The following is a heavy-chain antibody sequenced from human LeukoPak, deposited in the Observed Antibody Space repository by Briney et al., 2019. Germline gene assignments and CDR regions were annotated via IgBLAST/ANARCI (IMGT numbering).Heavy chain of an antibody. V-gene: IGHV1-2*02. J-gene: IGHJ4*02. Sequence: ASVKVSCKASGYTFTGYYMHWVRQAPGQGLEWMGWINPNSGGTNYAQKFQGRVTMTRDTSISTAHMELSRLRSDDTAVYYCARDLTQLVPAANLFDYWGQGTLVTVSS. CDR3: ARDLTQLVPAANLFDY. CDR2: INPNSGGT. CDR1: GYTFTGYY. D-gene: IGHD2-2*01.